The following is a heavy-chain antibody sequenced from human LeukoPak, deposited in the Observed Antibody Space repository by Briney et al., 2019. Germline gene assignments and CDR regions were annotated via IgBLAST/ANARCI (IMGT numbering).Heavy chain of an antibody. CDR2: IKTDGSST. J-gene: IGHJ6*03. CDR3: AKGSYHCSNNCPQYYYYMDV. V-gene: IGHV3-74*01. CDR1: GFTFSSYW. Sequence: GGSLRLSCAASGFTFSSYWMHWVRQAPGKGLVWVSRIKTDGSSTDYADSVKGRFTISRDNSGNTLYLQMNSLRPEDTAVYYCAKGSYHCSNNCPQYYYYMDVWGKGTTVIVSS. D-gene: IGHD1-20*01.